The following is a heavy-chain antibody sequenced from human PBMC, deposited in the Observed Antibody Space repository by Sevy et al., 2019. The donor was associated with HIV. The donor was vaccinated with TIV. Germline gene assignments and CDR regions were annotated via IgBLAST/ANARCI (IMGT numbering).Heavy chain of an antibody. CDR3: ARDVRDITMVRGVSENNWFDP. Sequence: ASVKVSCKASGGTFSSYAISWVGQAPGQGLEWMGGIIPIFGTANYAQKFQGRVTITADESTSTAYMELSSLRSEDTAVYYCARDVRDITMVRGVSENNWFDPWGQGTLVTVSS. CDR2: IIPIFGTA. V-gene: IGHV1-69*13. CDR1: GGTFSSYA. J-gene: IGHJ5*02. D-gene: IGHD3-10*01.